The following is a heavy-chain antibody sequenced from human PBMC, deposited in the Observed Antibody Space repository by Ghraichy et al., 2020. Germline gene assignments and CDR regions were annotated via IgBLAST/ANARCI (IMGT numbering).Heavy chain of an antibody. CDR1: GFTFSSYN. CDR3: ARDLLKS. V-gene: IGHV3-21*01. CDR2: ISDSSNYI. J-gene: IGHJ4*02. Sequence: GGSLRLSCAASGFTFSSYNMNWVRLALGKGLEWVSSISDSSNYIFYADSVKGRFTTSRDNAKNSLYLQMNSLRAEDTAVYYCARDLLKSWGPGTLVTVSS.